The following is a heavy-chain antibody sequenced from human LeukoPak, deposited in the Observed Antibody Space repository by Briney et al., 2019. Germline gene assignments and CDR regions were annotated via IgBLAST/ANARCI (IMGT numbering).Heavy chain of an antibody. CDR3: ATHGYSELRYFDWSTNE. J-gene: IGHJ4*02. Sequence: GGSLRLSCAASGFTFSSHWMSWVRQAPGKGLEWVANIKEDGSEKYYVDSVKGRFTISRDNAKKSLYLQMDSLRAEDTAVYYCATHGYSELRYFDWSTNEWGQGTLVTVSS. CDR1: GFTFSSHW. D-gene: IGHD3-9*01. CDR2: IKEDGSEK. V-gene: IGHV3-7*01.